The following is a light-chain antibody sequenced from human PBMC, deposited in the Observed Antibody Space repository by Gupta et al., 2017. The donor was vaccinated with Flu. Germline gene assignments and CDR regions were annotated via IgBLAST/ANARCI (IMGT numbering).Light chain of an antibody. V-gene: IGLV1-51*01. J-gene: IGLJ2*01. CDR1: NSNIGSTY. CDR2: DND. Sequence: QSVLTQPPSVSAAPGQKVIISCSGSNSNIGSTYVSWYQQLPGTAPKLLIYDNDKRPSGIPDRFSGSKSGTSATLGITGLQTGDEADYYCGTWDTSLSAGVFGGGTKVTVL. CDR3: GTWDTSLSAGV.